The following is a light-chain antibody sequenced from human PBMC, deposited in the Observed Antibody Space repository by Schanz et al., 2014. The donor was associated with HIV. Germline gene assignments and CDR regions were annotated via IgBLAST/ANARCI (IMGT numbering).Light chain of an antibody. CDR1: QNIGKW. Sequence: DIQMTQSPSTLSASVGDRVTITCRASQNIGKWLTWYQQKPGKAPNLLIYQASTRKSGVPPTFSGSGSGTEFTLTISSLQPEDAAVYYCQQYYTTPWTFGQGTKVEIK. CDR2: QAS. J-gene: IGKJ1*01. CDR3: QQYYTTPWT. V-gene: IGKV1-5*03.